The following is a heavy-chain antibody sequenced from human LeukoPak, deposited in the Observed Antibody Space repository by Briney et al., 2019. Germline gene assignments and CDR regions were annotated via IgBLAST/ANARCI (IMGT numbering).Heavy chain of an antibody. CDR2: VYYTGST. CDR3: ARYLSSGLDY. Sequence: SETLSLTCTVSGGSISSYYWTWIRQAPGKGLEWIGNVYYTGSTSYNPSLKSRVTLPVDASKNHFSLRLPSVPAGHMAVYLRARYLSSGLDYWGQGTLVTVSS. D-gene: IGHD3-22*01. V-gene: IGHV4-59*01. CDR1: GGSISSYY. J-gene: IGHJ4*02.